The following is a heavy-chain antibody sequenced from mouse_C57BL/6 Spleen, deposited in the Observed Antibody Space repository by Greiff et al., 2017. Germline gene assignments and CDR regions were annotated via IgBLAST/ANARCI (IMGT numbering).Heavy chain of an antibody. CDR3: AREAWNYEDYYAMDY. CDR1: GFTFSSYA. D-gene: IGHD1-1*01. J-gene: IGHJ4*01. Sequence: EVKLMESGGGLVKPGGSLKLSCAASGFTFSSYAMSWVRQTPEKRLEWVATISDGGSYTYYPDNVKGRFTISRDNAKNNLYLQMSHLKSEDTAMYYCAREAWNYEDYYAMDYWGQGTSVTVSS. CDR2: ISDGGSYT. V-gene: IGHV5-4*01.